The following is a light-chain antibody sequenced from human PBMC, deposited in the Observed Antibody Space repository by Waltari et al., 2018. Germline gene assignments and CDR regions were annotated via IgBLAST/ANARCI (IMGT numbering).Light chain of an antibody. Sequence: EPVMTQSPASLFVAPGERPTISCRASQRVSTNVAWSQQEPGRAPRLRICGSPTRATGIRARFSGNGSDIEFTLTVSSRQPDDVAMYHCHPVNNWRPWPFGHGTKVEIQ. CDR1: QRVSTN. J-gene: IGKJ1*01. CDR3: HPVNNWRPWP. V-gene: IGKV3-15*01. CDR2: GSP.